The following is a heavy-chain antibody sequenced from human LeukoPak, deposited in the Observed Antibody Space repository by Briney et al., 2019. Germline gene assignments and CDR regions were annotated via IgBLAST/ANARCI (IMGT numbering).Heavy chain of an antibody. V-gene: IGHV3-11*04. Sequence: GGSLRLSCVASGFTFSDYFMSWIRQAPGKGLEWLSFINSAGNNIYYADSVKGRFTISRDNSKETLYLEMNSLRVEDTAIYYCATSRVFDYWGQGTLVAVSS. CDR3: ATSRVFDY. CDR2: INSAGNNI. CDR1: GFTFSDYF. J-gene: IGHJ4*02.